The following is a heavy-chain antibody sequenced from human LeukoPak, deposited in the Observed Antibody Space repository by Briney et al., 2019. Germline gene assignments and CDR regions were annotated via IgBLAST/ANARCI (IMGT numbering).Heavy chain of an antibody. V-gene: IGHV3-11*04. Sequence: GGSLRLSCVASGFTFSDYFMSWIRQAPGKGLEWLSFINSAGNNIYYADSVKGRFTISRDNSKETLYLEMNSLRVEDTAIYYCATSRVFDYWGQGTLVAVSS. CDR3: ATSRVFDY. CDR2: INSAGNNI. CDR1: GFTFSDYF. J-gene: IGHJ4*02.